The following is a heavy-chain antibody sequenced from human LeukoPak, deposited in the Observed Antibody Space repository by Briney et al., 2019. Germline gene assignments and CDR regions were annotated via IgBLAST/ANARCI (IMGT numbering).Heavy chain of an antibody. Sequence: GGSLRLSCAASGFSFYDYAMHWVRQAPGKGLEWVSLISGDGDSTYYADSVKGRFTISRDNSKDSLYLQMNSLRTEDTALYYCTKDTGITPSGISGFFDFWGQGTLVTVSS. V-gene: IGHV3-43*02. CDR2: ISGDGDST. J-gene: IGHJ4*02. CDR3: TKDTGITPSGISGFFDF. D-gene: IGHD6-13*01. CDR1: GFSFYDYA.